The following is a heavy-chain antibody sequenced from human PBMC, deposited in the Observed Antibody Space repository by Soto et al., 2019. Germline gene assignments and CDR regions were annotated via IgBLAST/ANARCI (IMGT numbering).Heavy chain of an antibody. CDR2: ISGSGGST. V-gene: IGHV3-23*01. J-gene: IGHJ6*02. Sequence: PGGSLRLSCAASGFTFSSYAMSWVRQAPGKGLEWVSAISGSGGSTYYADSVKGRFTISRDNSKNTLYLQMNSLRAEDTAVYYCAKDRGDVTTIFGVVINYYYYGMDVWGQWTTVTVSS. CDR1: GFTFSSYA. CDR3: AKDRGDVTTIFGVVINYYYYGMDV. D-gene: IGHD3-3*01.